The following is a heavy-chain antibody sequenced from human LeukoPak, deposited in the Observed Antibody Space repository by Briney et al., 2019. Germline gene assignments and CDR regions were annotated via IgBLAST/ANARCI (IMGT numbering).Heavy chain of an antibody. CDR3: ARNVGYYGILTGYYKSGAIDY. Sequence: SETLSLTCTVSGGSISSYYWSWIRQPPGKGLEWIGYIYYSGSTNYNPSLKSRVTISVDTSKNQFSLKLSSVTAADTAVYYCARNVGYYGILTGYYKSGAIDYWGQGTLVTVSS. J-gene: IGHJ4*02. V-gene: IGHV4-59*08. CDR2: IYYSGST. CDR1: GGSISSYY. D-gene: IGHD3-9*01.